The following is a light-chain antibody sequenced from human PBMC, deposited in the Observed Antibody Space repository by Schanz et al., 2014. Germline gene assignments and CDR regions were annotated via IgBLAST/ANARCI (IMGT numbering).Light chain of an antibody. CDR1: QSVHINY. V-gene: IGKV3D-20*02. Sequence: EIVLTQSPGTLSLSPGERATLSCRASQSVHINYLAWHQQKPGQAPRLLIYGASSRATGIPDRFSGSESGTDFTLTISSLQSEDFAVYYCQHRGNWPPLTFGGGTKVEIK. CDR2: GAS. CDR3: QHRGNWPPLT. J-gene: IGKJ4*01.